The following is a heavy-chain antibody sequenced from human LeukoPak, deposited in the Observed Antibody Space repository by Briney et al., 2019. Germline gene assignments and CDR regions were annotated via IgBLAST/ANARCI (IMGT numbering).Heavy chain of an antibody. CDR1: GGSFSGYY. CDR3: ARHYIVVVPAATTFYYYYGMDV. D-gene: IGHD2-2*01. V-gene: IGHV4-34*01. Sequence: PSETLSLTCAVYGGSFSGYYWSWIRQPPGKGLEWIGGINHSGSTNYNPSLKSRVTISVDTSKNQFSLKLSSVTAADTAVYYCARHYIVVVPAATTFYYYYGMDVWGQGTTVTVSS. J-gene: IGHJ6*02. CDR2: INHSGST.